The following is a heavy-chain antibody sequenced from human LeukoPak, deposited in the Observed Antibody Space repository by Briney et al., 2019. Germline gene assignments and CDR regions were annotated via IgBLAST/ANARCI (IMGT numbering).Heavy chain of an antibody. Sequence: PGGSLRLSCAASGFTFSSYSMNWVRQAPGKGLEWVSSISRSSSYIYYADSVKGRFTISRDNAKNSLYLQMNSLRAEDTAVYYCARAFIRGWHTWFFDYWGQGTLVTVSS. V-gene: IGHV3-21*01. J-gene: IGHJ4*02. CDR3: ARAFIRGWHTWFFDY. CDR2: ISRSSSYI. D-gene: IGHD6-19*01. CDR1: GFTFSSYS.